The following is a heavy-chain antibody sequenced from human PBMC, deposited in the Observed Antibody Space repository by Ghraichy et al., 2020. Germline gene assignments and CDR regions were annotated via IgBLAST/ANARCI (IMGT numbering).Heavy chain of an antibody. D-gene: IGHD1-26*01. V-gene: IGHV3-72*01. CDR1: GFTFSDHY. J-gene: IGHJ4*02. Sequence: GGSLRLSCAVSGFTFSDHYIDWVRQAPGKGPEWVGRSKNKGQSYTIEYAASVQGRFSISRDDSRNSLNLQMTSLKVEDTAVYYCAAWIAGAPRYWGQGTLVTVSS. CDR2: SKNKGQSYTI. CDR3: AAWIAGAPRY.